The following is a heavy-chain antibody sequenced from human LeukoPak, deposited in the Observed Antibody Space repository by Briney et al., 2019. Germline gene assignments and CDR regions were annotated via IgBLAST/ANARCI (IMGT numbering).Heavy chain of an antibody. Sequence: GGSLRLSCAASGFTFSSYEMNWVRQAPGKGLEWVSYISSSGSPIYYADPVKGRFTISRDNAKNSLYLQMNSLRAEDTAIYYCAREVSDYLRGYFDYWGQGTLVTVSS. J-gene: IGHJ4*02. CDR1: GFTFSSYE. CDR3: AREVSDYLRGYFDY. D-gene: IGHD4-17*01. CDR2: ISSSGSPI. V-gene: IGHV3-48*03.